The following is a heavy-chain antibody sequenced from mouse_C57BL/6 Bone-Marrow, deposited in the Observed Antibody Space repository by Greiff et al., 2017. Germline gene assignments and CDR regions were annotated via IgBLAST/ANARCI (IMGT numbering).Heavy chain of an antibody. Sequence: QVQLQQSGAELVKPGASVKMSCKASGYTFTTYPIEWMKQNHGKSLEWIGNFHPYNDDTNYNEKFKGKATLTVDKSSSTVYFELSSFTSDDSAVXYCARGSGYPGWFAYGGQGTLVTVSA. CDR1: GYTFTTYP. J-gene: IGHJ3*01. CDR2: FHPYNDDT. CDR3: ARGSGYPGWFAY. D-gene: IGHD3-2*02. V-gene: IGHV1-47*01.